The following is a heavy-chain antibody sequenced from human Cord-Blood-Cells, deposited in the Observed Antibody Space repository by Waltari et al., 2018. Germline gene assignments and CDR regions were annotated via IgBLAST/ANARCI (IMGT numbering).Heavy chain of an antibody. D-gene: IGHD1-26*01. V-gene: IGHV1-24*01. J-gene: IGHJ3*02. CDR2: FDPEDGET. CDR1: GYTLTELS. CDR3: ATDLYSGSYYAFDI. Sequence: QVQLVQSGAEVKKPGASVKVSCKVSGYTLTELSSHSVRQAHGKGLEWMGGFDPEDGETIYAQKFQGRVTMTEDTSTDTAYMELSSLRSEDTAVYYCATDLYSGSYYAFDIWGQGTMVTVSS.